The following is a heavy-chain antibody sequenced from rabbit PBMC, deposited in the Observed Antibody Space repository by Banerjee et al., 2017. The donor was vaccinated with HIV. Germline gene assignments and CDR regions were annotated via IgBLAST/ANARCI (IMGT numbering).Heavy chain of an antibody. D-gene: IGHD4-1*01. CDR1: GFDFSNNA. CDR2: IYAGSSGVT. V-gene: IGHV1S45*01. J-gene: IGHJ4*01. CDR3: AREDISVWGFNL. Sequence: QEQLEESGGGLVQPEGSLTLTCTASGFDFSNNAMCWVRQAPGKGPEWIACIYAGSSGVTDYASWAKGRFTISKTSSTTVTLQMTSLTAADTATYFCAREDISVWGFNLWGPGTLVTVS.